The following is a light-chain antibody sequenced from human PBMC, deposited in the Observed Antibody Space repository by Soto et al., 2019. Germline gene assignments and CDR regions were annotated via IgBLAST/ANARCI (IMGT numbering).Light chain of an antibody. CDR1: SSNIGSNN. CDR2: RNH. V-gene: IGLV1-47*01. Sequence: QSVLTQSHSASGTPGQRVTISCSGSSSNIGSNNVYWYHQFPGTAPKLLIYRNHQRPSGVPDRFSGSKSGTTASLAISGLRSEDEGDYYCAAWDDRLSAVVFGGGTKMTAL. CDR3: AAWDDRLSAVV. J-gene: IGLJ3*02.